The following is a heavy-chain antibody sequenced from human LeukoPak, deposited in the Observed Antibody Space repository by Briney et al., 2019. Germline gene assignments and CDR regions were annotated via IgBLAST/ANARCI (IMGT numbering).Heavy chain of an antibody. D-gene: IGHD6-19*01. J-gene: IGHJ3*02. CDR3: AEDFPSSGWPYGAFDI. V-gene: IGHV3-66*01. CDR2: IYSGGST. Sequence: GGSLRLSCAASGFTVSSNYMSWVRQAPGKGLEWVSVIYSGGSTYYADSVKGRFTISRDNSKNTLYLQMNGLRAEDTAVYYCAEDFPSSGWPYGAFDIWGQGTMVTVSS. CDR1: GFTVSSNY.